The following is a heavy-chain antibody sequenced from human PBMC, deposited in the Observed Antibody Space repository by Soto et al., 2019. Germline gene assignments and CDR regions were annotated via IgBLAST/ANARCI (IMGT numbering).Heavy chain of an antibody. CDR1: GGTFSTYA. CDR2: TIPIFGSG. Sequence: QVQLEQSGTEVKKPGSSVKVSCKASGGTFSTYAISCVRQAPGQGLEWMGGTIPIFGSGKYAQTFQDRVTITADESTSTAYMEMSSLNPEDTAVYYCARGHDYGPFENWGPGTLVTVSS. CDR3: ARGHDYGPFEN. V-gene: IGHV1-69*01. D-gene: IGHD4-17*01. J-gene: IGHJ4*02.